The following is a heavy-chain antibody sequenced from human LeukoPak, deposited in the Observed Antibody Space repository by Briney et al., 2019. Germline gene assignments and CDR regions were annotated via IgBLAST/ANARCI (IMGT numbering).Heavy chain of an antibody. D-gene: IGHD6-13*01. Sequence: SETLSLTCTVSGGSISSYYWSWIRQPAGKGLEWIGRIYTSGNTNYNPSLKSRVTVSLDTSKNHFSLKLSSVTAADTAVYYCARDRAAVGIFDYWGQGTLVVVSS. V-gene: IGHV4-4*07. CDR2: IYTSGNT. CDR3: ARDRAAVGIFDY. J-gene: IGHJ4*02. CDR1: GGSISSYY.